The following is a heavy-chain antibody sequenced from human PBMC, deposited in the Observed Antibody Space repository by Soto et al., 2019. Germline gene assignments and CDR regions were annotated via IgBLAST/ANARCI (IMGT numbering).Heavy chain of an antibody. J-gene: IGHJ4*02. CDR1: GGSVSSGPYH. D-gene: IGHD2-8*01. V-gene: IGHV4-61*01. CDR3: MRSHGAY. Sequence: QVQLQESGPGLVKTSETLSLTCTVSGGSVSSGPYHWNWVRQPPGKGLEWIGHTAYSGTANYNPSRRGRVSMATDTSMNQFSLRLTSVTAADTAVYYCMRSHGAYWGQGALVTVSP. CDR2: TAYSGTA.